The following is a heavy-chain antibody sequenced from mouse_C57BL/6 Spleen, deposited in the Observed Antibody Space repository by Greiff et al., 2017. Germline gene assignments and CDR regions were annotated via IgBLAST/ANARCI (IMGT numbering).Heavy chain of an antibody. V-gene: IGHV1-76*01. J-gene: IGHJ2*01. CDR3: ARSRDYDEGFGY. Sequence: QVQLQQSGAELVRPGASVKLSCKASGYTFTDYYINWVKQRPGQGLEWIARIYPGSGNTYYTEKFKGKATITAANSSSTTYMQLISLTSEDYTVYFCARSRDYDEGFGYWGQGTTLTVSS. CDR2: IYPGSGNT. D-gene: IGHD2-4*01. CDR1: GYTFTDYY.